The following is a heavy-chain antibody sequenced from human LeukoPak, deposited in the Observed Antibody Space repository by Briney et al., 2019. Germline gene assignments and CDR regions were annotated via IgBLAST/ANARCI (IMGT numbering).Heavy chain of an antibody. Sequence: SETLSLTCTVSGGSISSYYWSWIRQPPGKGLEWIGYIYYSGSTNYNPSLKSRVTISVDTSKNQFSLKLSSVTAADTAVYYCARSYCSGGSCKGGWFDPWGQGTLVTVSS. CDR2: IYYSGST. D-gene: IGHD2-15*01. J-gene: IGHJ5*02. V-gene: IGHV4-59*01. CDR3: ARSYCSGGSCKGGWFDP. CDR1: GGSISSYY.